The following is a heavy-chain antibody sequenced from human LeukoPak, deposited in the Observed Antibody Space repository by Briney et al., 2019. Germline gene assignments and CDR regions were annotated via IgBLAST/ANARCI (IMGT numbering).Heavy chain of an antibody. CDR1: GFTFSSYN. CDR2: ISSSSDYI. D-gene: IGHD2-2*01. Sequence: PGGSLRLSCAASGFTFSSYNMNWVRQAPGKGLEWVSFISSSSDYIYYADSVKGRFTISRDNAKDSLYLQMNSLRAEDTAVYYCVRDIVVVPLNTAGTNRRDCWGQGTLVTVSS. J-gene: IGHJ4*02. CDR3: VRDIVVVPLNTAGTNRRDC. V-gene: IGHV3-21*01.